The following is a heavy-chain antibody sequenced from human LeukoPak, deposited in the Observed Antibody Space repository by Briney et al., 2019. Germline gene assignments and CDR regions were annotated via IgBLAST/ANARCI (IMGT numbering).Heavy chain of an antibody. D-gene: IGHD3-3*01. V-gene: IGHV3-30*18. CDR3: AKSRSDVVDY. J-gene: IGHJ4*02. Sequence: PGGSLRLSCAASGFTFSSYGMHWARQAPGKGLEWVAVISYDGSNKYYADSVKGRFTISRDNSKNTLYLQMNSLRAEDTAVYYCAKSRSDVVDYWGQGTLVTVSS. CDR1: GFTFSSYG. CDR2: ISYDGSNK.